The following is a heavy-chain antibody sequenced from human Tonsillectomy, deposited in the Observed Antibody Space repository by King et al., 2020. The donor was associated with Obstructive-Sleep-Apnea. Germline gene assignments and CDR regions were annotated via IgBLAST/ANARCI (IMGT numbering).Heavy chain of an antibody. Sequence: VQLVESGGGLVQPGGSLRLSCAASGFTFSSYWMHWVRQAPGKGLVWVSRINSDGSSTSYADSVKGRFTISRDNAKNTLYLQMNSLRSEDTAVYYCARGGAARAVGSSRGNYWGQGPLVTVSS. J-gene: IGHJ4*02. CDR3: ARGGAARAVGSSRGNY. CDR2: INSDGSST. V-gene: IGHV3-74*01. CDR1: GFTFSSYW. D-gene: IGHD6-6*01.